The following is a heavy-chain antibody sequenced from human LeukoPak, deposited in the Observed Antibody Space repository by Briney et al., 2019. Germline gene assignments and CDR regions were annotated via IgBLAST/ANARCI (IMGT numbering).Heavy chain of an antibody. CDR1: GFTFSGYA. D-gene: IGHD2-2*01. V-gene: IGHV3-23*01. J-gene: IGHJ4*02. CDR2: ISGSGSNT. Sequence: GSLRLSCAASGFTFSGYAMSWVRQAPGKGLEWVSAISGSGSNTYYADSMKGRFTISRDNSKNTLYLQMNSLRAEDTAVYYCAKGMVRRAAAVDYWGRGTLVTVSS. CDR3: AKGMVRRAAAVDY.